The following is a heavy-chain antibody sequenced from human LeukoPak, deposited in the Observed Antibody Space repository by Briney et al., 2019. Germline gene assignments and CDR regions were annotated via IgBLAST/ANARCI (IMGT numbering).Heavy chain of an antibody. CDR1: GGSISSHY. CDR2: IYYTGST. D-gene: IGHD2-15*01. J-gene: IGHJ6*02. V-gene: IGHV4-59*11. CDR3: ARENGGSGPYYYGMDV. Sequence: PSETLSLTCTVSGGSISSHYWTWIRQTPGKGLEWIGYIYYTGSTNYNPSLKSRLTISLDRSKNQFSLKLSSVTAADTAVYYCARENGGSGPYYYGMDVWGQGTTLTVSS.